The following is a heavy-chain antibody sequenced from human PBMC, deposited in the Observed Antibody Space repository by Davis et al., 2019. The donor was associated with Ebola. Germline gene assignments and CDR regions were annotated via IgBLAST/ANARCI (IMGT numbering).Heavy chain of an antibody. CDR2: ISSSSSYI. CDR3: AREREQQLVHFSYGLVV. Sequence: GESLKIPCAASGFPFRGYSMNWVRQAPGKGLEWVSCISSSSSYIYYAYSVKGRFTLSRDNAKNSVYLQMTSRRAEDTAVYYCAREREQQLVHFSYGLVVLGLGTTVTVSS. V-gene: IGHV3-21*06. D-gene: IGHD6-13*01. J-gene: IGHJ6*02. CDR1: GFPFRGYS.